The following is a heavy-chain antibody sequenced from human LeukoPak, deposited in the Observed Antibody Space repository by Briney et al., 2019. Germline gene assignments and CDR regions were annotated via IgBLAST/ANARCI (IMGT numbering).Heavy chain of an antibody. D-gene: IGHD6-19*01. CDR3: AREAAVAGTMDYFDY. CDR2: MHFSGSI. V-gene: IGHV4-59*12. Sequence: SETLSLTCTVCGGSISSYYWSWIRQPPGKGLEWIGYMHFSGSIDYNPSLKSRVTISVDTSKNQFSLKLSSVTAADTAVYYCAREAAVAGTMDYFDYWGQGTLVTVSS. J-gene: IGHJ4*02. CDR1: GGSISSYY.